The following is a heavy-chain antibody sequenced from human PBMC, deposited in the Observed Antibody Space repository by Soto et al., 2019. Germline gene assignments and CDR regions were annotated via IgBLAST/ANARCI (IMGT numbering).Heavy chain of an antibody. CDR3: AKDPYSENHGVFNN. CDR2: ISGGGDNT. D-gene: IGHD1-26*01. J-gene: IGHJ4*02. CDR1: EFTFSKCG. V-gene: IGHV3-23*01. Sequence: HPGGSLRLSCAASEFTFSKCGMSWVRQAPGKGLEWVSTISGGGDNTYYADSVKGRFTISRDNSKNTLYLQMNSLRAEDTAVYYCAKDPYSENHGVFNNWGQGTQVTVSS.